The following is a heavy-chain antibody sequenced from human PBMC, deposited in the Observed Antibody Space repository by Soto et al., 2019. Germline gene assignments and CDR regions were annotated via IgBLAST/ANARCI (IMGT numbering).Heavy chain of an antibody. D-gene: IGHD3-22*01. CDR3: ARDSSDYYDSSGYPSGIDY. CDR1: GGSISSGDYY. V-gene: IGHV4-30-4*01. J-gene: IGHJ4*02. Sequence: PSETLSLTCTVSGGSISSGDYYWSWIRQPPGKGLEWIGYIYCSGSTYYNPSLKSRVTISVDTSKNQFSLKLSSVTAADTAVYYCARDSSDYYDSSGYPSGIDYRGQRTPVTVSS. CDR2: IYCSGST.